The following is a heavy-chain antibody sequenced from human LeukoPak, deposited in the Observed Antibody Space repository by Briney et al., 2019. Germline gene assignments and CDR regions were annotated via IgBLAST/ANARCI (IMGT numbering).Heavy chain of an antibody. CDR2: IIAANGKT. CDR1: RDTFSGYA. CDR3: ARSKDFPFFDA. D-gene: IGHD5/OR15-5a*01. Sequence: ASVKVSCKASRDTFSGYAIYWVRQPLGQRLEWMAWIIAANGKTKYSRKFQGRVSITTDTSARTAYMELRSLGSEDTAIYYCARSKDFPFFDAWGQGTLVTVSS. V-gene: IGHV1-3*01. J-gene: IGHJ4*02.